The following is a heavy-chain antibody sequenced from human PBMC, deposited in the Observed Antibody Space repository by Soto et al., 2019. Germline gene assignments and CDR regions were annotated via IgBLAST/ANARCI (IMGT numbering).Heavy chain of an antibody. V-gene: IGHV1-69*13. Sequence: VASVKVSCKASGGTFSSYAISWVRRAPGQGLEWMGGIIPIFGTANYAQKFQGRVTITADESTSTAYMELSSLRSEDTAVYYCAREPGYCINGLCPTYYYGIYFWGQRTTVTVS. CDR2: IIPIFGTA. J-gene: IGHJ6*02. CDR1: GGTFSSYA. D-gene: IGHD2-8*01. CDR3: AREPGYCINGLCPTYYYGIYF.